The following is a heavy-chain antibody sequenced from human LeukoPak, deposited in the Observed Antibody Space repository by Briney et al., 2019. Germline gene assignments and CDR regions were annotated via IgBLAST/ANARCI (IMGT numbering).Heavy chain of an antibody. D-gene: IGHD4-23*01. J-gene: IGHJ4*02. CDR3: AKEVLRGGNSLASAFDH. Sequence: GGSLRLSCAASGFTFSSYAMSWVRQAPGKGLEWVSVISGSGGSTYYADFVKGRFTISRDNSKNTLHLQMNSLRAEDTAVYYCAKEVLRGGNSLASAFDHWGQGTLVTASS. V-gene: IGHV3-23*01. CDR2: ISGSGGST. CDR1: GFTFSSYA.